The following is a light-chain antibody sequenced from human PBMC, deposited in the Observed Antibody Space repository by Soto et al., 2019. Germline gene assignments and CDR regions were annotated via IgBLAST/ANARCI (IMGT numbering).Light chain of an antibody. CDR1: QDIRRS. CDR3: LHLNSYPLG. V-gene: IGKV1-9*01. CDR2: AAS. Sequence: IQLTQSPSSLSASVGDRVTITCRASQDIRRSLAWYQQTPKKAPKLLIYAASTLHSGVPSRFLRSGSGTDFALTFSSLQPEDFATYYCLHLNSYPLGFGGGTNVEI. J-gene: IGKJ4*01.